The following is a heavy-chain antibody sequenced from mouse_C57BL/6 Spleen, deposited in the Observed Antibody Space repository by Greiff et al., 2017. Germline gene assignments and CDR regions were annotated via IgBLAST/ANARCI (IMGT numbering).Heavy chain of an antibody. CDR2: VYPGSGSI. V-gene: IGHV1-62-2*01. CDR3: ARHEPEYDAFAY. D-gene: IGHD2-14*01. J-gene: IGHJ3*01. CDR1: GYTFTEYT. Sequence: VQLQESGAELVKPGASVKLSCKASGYTFTEYTIHWVKQGSGQGLEWIGWVYPGSGSIKYNAKFKDKATLTADKSSSTVYMELSRLTSEDSAVYFCARHEPEYDAFAYWGQGTLVTVSA.